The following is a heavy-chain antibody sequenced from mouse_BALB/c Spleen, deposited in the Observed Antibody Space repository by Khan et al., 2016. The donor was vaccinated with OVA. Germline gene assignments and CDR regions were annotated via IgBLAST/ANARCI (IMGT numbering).Heavy chain of an antibody. J-gene: IGHJ4*01. CDR2: IYPGTDNT. CDR1: GYIFTSYW. V-gene: IGHV1-76*01. D-gene: IGHD2-14*01. Sequence: VELVESGAELVRPGASVKLSCKTSGYIFTSYWIHWVKQRSGQGLEWIARIYPGTDNTYYNENFKGKATLTADKSSSTAYMQLSSLKSEDSAFYFCAKYEDVMDYWGQGTSVTVSS. CDR3: AKYEDVMDY.